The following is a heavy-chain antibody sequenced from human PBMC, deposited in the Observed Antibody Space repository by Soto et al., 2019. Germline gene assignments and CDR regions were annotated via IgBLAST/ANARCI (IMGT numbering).Heavy chain of an antibody. CDR2: IYYSGST. Sequence: LSLTCTVSGGSISSSSYYWGWIHQPPGKGLEWIGSIYYSGSTYYNPSLKSRVTISVDTSKDQFSLKLSSVTAADTAVYYCARGIKYGDYSRWFDPWGPGTLVTVSS. V-gene: IGHV4-39*01. D-gene: IGHD4-17*01. J-gene: IGHJ5*02. CDR3: ARGIKYGDYSRWFDP. CDR1: GGSISSSSYY.